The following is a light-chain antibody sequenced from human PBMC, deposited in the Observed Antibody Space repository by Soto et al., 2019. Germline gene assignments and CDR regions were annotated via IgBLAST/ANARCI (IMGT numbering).Light chain of an antibody. CDR1: QSVSSSY. CDR2: GAS. V-gene: IGKV3-20*01. Sequence: EIVLTQSPGTLSLSPGERATLSCRASQSVSSSYLAWYQQKPGQAPRLLIYGASSRATGIPDRFSGSGSGTDFTLTISRLEPEDFAVYYCQQYYNWPPWTFGLGTKVDI. CDR3: QQYYNWPPWT. J-gene: IGKJ1*01.